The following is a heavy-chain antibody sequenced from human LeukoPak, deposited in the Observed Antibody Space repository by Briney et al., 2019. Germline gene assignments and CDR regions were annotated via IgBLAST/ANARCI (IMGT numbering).Heavy chain of an antibody. J-gene: IGHJ4*02. CDR1: GYTFTSYG. CDR3: ARHPDSSGYYGNYFDY. Sequence: GASVKVSCKASGYTFTSYGISWVRQAPGQGLEWMGGIIPIFGTANYAQKFQGRVTITADESTSTAYMELSSLRSEDTAVYYCARHPDSSGYYGNYFDYWGQGTLVTVSS. V-gene: IGHV1-69*13. CDR2: IIPIFGTA. D-gene: IGHD3-22*01.